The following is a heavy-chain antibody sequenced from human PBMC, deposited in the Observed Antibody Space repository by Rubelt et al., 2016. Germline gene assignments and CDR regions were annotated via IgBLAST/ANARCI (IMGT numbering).Heavy chain of an antibody. V-gene: IGHV1-2*02. CDR1: GYTFTGYY. D-gene: IGHD2-15*01. CDR2: INPNSGGT. Sequence: QVQLVQSGAEVKKPGASVKVSCKASGYTFTGYYMHWVRQAPGQGLEWMGWINPNSGGTNYAQKFQGSVTRTRDTSISTAYMELSRLRSDDTAVYYCARDYCSGGSCYSVFDYWGQGTLVTVSS. J-gene: IGHJ4*02. CDR3: ARDYCSGGSCYSVFDY.